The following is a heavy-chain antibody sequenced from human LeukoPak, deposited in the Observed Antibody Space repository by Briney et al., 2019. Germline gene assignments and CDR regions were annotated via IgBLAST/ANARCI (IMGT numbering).Heavy chain of an antibody. J-gene: IGHJ6*02. Sequence: ASVKVSCKASGYTFTSYAMNWVRQAPGQGLEWMGWISTNTGNPTYAQGFTGRFVFSLDTSVSTAYLQISSLKAEDTAVYYCARAGTVTTSYGMDVWGQGTTVTVSS. CDR3: ARAGTVTTSYGMDV. CDR1: GYTFTSYA. CDR2: ISTNTGNP. D-gene: IGHD4-17*01. V-gene: IGHV7-4-1*02.